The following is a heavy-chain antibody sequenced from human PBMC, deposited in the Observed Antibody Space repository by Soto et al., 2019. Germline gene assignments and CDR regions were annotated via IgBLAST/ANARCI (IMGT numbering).Heavy chain of an antibody. CDR3: ARWENILTGFYYGMDV. CDR1: GGSISSSNW. CDR2: IYHSGST. Sequence: SETLSLTCAVSGGSISSSNWWSWVRQPPGKGLEWIGEIYHSGSTNYNPSLESRVTISVDKSKNQFSLKLSSVTAADTAVYYCARWENILTGFYYGMDVWGQGTTVTVS. D-gene: IGHD3-9*01. V-gene: IGHV4-4*02. J-gene: IGHJ6*02.